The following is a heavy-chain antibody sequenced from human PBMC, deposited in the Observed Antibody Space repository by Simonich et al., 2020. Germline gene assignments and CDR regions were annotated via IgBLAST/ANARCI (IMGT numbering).Heavy chain of an antibody. J-gene: IGHJ5*02. D-gene: IGHD3-9*01. CDR1: GGSFSGYY. CDR3: ARCGLVNYDILTGYHNWFDP. Sequence: QVQLQQWGAGLLKPSETLSLTCAVYGGSFSGYYWSWIRQPPGKGLERIGEINHSGSTNYSPTLKSRVTISVDTAMTQCSLKLSSGTAADTAVYYCARCGLVNYDILTGYHNWFDPWGQGTLVTVSS. CDR2: INHSGST. V-gene: IGHV4-34*01.